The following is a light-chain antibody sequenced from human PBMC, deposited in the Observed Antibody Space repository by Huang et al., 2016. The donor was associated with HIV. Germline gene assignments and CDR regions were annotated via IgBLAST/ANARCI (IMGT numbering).Light chain of an antibody. V-gene: IGKV1-NL1*01. CDR2: SAS. CDR1: QGIRNS. Sequence: DIQMTQSPSSLSASVGDRVTITCRASQGIRNSLAWYQQKPGKAPKLLLYSASTLESGLPSRFSGSGSGTDYTLTITCLQPDDFAIYYCQQYYSIPLTFGGGTKVEIK. J-gene: IGKJ4*01. CDR3: QQYYSIPLT.